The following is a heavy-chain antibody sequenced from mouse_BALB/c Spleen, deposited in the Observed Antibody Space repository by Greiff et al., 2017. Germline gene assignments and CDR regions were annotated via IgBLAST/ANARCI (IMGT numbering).Heavy chain of an antibody. Sequence: EVQLQQSGAEFVKPGASVKLSCTASGFNIKDTYMYWVKQRPEQGLEWIGRIDPANGNTKYDPKFQGRATITADTPSNTAYLQLSSMTSEDTAVYYCARSGGSHFDYWRQGTTLTVSS. J-gene: IGHJ2*01. CDR1: GFNIKDTY. CDR2: IDPANGNT. D-gene: IGHD3-1*01. V-gene: IGHV14-3*02. CDR3: ARSGGSHFDY.